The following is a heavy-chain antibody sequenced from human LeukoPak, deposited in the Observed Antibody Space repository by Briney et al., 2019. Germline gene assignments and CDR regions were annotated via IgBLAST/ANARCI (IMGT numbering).Heavy chain of an antibody. J-gene: IGHJ4*02. V-gene: IGHV3-30*02. CDR2: IRYDGSNK. CDR3: ARGYCSSTSCFSAGLKDF. CDR1: GFTFSSYG. D-gene: IGHD2-2*01. Sequence: GGSLRLSCAASGFTFSSYGMHWVRQAPGKGLEWVAFIRYDGSNKYYADSVKGRFTISRDNSKNTLYLQMNSMRADDTALYYCARGYCSSTSCFSAGLKDFWGQGTLVTVSS.